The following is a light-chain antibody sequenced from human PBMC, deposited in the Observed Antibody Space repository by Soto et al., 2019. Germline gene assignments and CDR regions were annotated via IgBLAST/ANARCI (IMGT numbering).Light chain of an antibody. Sequence: DIQMTQSPSSLSASVGDRVTISCRASQIISTYLNWYQQKVGKAPKLLIYAASSLQSGVPSRFSGSGSGTYFTLTITNLQPEDFATYYCQQSYGSPLTFGQGTEVEIK. CDR1: QIISTY. CDR3: QQSYGSPLT. J-gene: IGKJ1*01. V-gene: IGKV1-39*01. CDR2: AAS.